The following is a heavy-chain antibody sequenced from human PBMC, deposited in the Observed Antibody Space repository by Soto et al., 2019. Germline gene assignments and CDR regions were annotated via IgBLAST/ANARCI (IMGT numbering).Heavy chain of an antibody. D-gene: IGHD6-6*01. Sequence: PGGSLRLSCAASGFTFSSYSMNWVRQAPGKGLEWVSSISSSSGYIYYADSVKGRFTISRDNAKNSLYLQMNSLRAEDTAVYYCARDFSSSPRFKYWGQGTLVTVSS. CDR3: ARDFSSSPRFKY. CDR1: GFTFSSYS. J-gene: IGHJ4*02. V-gene: IGHV3-21*01. CDR2: ISSSSGYI.